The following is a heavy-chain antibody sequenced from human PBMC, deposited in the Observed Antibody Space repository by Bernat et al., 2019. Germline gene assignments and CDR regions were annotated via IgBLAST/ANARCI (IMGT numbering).Heavy chain of an antibody. D-gene: IGHD3-16*01. CDR2: IKQDGSEK. J-gene: IGHJ4*02. CDR1: GFSFSTPW. Sequence: EVQLVESGGGLAQPGGSLRVSCVAPGFSFSTPWMDWVRQAPGKGPEWVANIKQDGSEKYYLDSVKGRFTISRDNAKNSLYLQMDSLRAEDTAVYYCSRSLDYWGQGALVTVSS. V-gene: IGHV3-7*03. CDR3: SRSLDY.